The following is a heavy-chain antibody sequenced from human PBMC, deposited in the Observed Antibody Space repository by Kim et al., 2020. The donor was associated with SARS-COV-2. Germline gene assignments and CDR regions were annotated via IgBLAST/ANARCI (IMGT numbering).Heavy chain of an antibody. J-gene: IGHJ5*02. D-gene: IGHD3-3*01. CDR3: ARVFIEHGVFDP. Sequence: YYADPVKGRLTNARDKAKNALYLQMNSLRAEDTAVYYCARVFIEHGVFDPWGQGTLVTVSS. V-gene: IGHV3-7*01.